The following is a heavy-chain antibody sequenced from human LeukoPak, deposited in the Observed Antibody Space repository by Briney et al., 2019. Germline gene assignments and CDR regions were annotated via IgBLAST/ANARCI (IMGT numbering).Heavy chain of an antibody. CDR2: INPSGGST. Sequence: GASVKVSCEASGYTFTSYYMHWVRQAPGQGLEWMGIINPSGGSTSYAQKFQGRVTMTRDTSTSTVYMELSSLRAEDTAVYYCAKEGAGMVYAIGSDYWGQGTLVTVSS. J-gene: IGHJ4*02. CDR3: AKEGAGMVYAIGSDY. CDR1: GYTFTSYY. V-gene: IGHV1-46*01. D-gene: IGHD2-8*01.